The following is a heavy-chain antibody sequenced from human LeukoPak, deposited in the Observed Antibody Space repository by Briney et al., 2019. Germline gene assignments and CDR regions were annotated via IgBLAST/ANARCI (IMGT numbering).Heavy chain of an antibody. V-gene: IGHV3-30*02. CDR3: AKVLMDYGDYFDY. CDR2: IQSDGNNK. CDR1: GLTFSNYG. D-gene: IGHD4-17*01. J-gene: IGHJ4*02. Sequence: GGSLRLSCAASGLTFSNYGIYWVRQAPGKGLEWVAFIQSDGNNKYYADSVKGRFSISRDNSKNTLYLQMNSLRTEDTAVYYCAKVLMDYGDYFDYWGQGTLVTVSS.